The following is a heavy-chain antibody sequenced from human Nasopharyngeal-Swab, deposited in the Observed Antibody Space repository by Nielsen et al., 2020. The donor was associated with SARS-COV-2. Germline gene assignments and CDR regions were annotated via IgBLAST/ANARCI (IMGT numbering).Heavy chain of an antibody. CDR2: INHSGST. Sequence: ETLSLTCAVYGGSFSGYYWSWIRQPPGKGLEWIGEINHSGSTNYNPSLKSRVTISVDTSKNQFSLKLSSVTAADTAVYYCAKVIAAALDYWGQGTLVTVSS. J-gene: IGHJ4*02. CDR3: AKVIAAALDY. D-gene: IGHD6-13*01. CDR1: GGSFSGYY. V-gene: IGHV4-34*01.